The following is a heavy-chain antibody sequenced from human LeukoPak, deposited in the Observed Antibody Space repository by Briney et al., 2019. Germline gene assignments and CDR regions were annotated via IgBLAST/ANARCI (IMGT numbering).Heavy chain of an antibody. CDR3: ASHSSYVSPFRS. CDR2: IYYSGST. V-gene: IGHV4-39*01. D-gene: IGHD3-10*02. J-gene: IGHJ5*02. Sequence: SQTLSLTCTVSGGSIGSATYYWGWIRQPPGKGLEWIGSIYYSGSTYYNPSLKSRVTISVDTSKNQFSLKLSSVTAADTAVYYCASHSSYVSPFRSWGRGPLVTVSP. CDR1: GGSIGSATYY.